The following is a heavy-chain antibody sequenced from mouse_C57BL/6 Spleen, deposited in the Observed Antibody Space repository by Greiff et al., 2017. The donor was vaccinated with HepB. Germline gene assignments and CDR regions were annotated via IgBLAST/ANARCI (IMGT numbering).Heavy chain of an antibody. CDR2: ISSGSSTI. J-gene: IGHJ2*01. CDR1: GFTFSDYG. CDR3: ASRGVFDY. V-gene: IGHV5-17*01. Sequence: EVKVVESGGGLVKPGGSLKLSCAASGFTFSDYGMHWVRQAPEKGLEWVAYISSGSSTIYYADTVKGRFTISRDNAKNTLFLQMTSLRSEDTAMYYCASRGVFDYWGQGTTLTVSS.